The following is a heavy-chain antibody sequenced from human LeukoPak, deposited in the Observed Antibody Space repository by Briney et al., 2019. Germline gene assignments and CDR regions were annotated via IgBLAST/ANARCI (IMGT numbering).Heavy chain of an antibody. D-gene: IGHD1-7*01. CDR3: ARDYWWNYDY. CDR1: GFTFSDYA. V-gene: IGHV3-30-3*01. CDR2: ISKDGSDK. Sequence: GGCLRLSCAASGFTFSDYAMQWVRQAPGKGLEWVAVISKDGSDKYYPGSVRGRFTISRDNSKNTIYLQMDSLRAEDTAIYYCARDYWWNYDYWGQGTLVTVSS. J-gene: IGHJ4*02.